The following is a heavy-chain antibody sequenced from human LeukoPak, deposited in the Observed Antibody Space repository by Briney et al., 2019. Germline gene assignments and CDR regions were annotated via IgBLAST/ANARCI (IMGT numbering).Heavy chain of an antibody. CDR2: ICYDGSNK. CDR1: GFTFSSYG. Sequence: GGSLRLSCAASGFTFSSYGMHWVRQAPGKGLEWVAVICYDGSNKYYADSVKGRFTISRGNSKNTLYLQMNSLRAEDTAVYYCARENSVIAVAETGWYFDYWGQGTLVTVSS. V-gene: IGHV3-33*01. D-gene: IGHD6-19*01. CDR3: ARENSVIAVAETGWYFDY. J-gene: IGHJ4*02.